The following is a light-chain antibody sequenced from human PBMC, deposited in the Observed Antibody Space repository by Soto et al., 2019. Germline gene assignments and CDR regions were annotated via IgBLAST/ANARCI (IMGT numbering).Light chain of an antibody. Sequence: EIVLTQSPGALSLSPGESATLSCISSRSVSDTHVAWYQQRPGQAPRLLIYDASRRDIGVPDRFIGSGSATDFTLTISGLEPEDFAVYFCHQYGTSPQTFGQGTRWIS. J-gene: IGKJ1*01. CDR2: DAS. CDR3: HQYGTSPQT. CDR1: RSVSDTH. V-gene: IGKV3-20*01.